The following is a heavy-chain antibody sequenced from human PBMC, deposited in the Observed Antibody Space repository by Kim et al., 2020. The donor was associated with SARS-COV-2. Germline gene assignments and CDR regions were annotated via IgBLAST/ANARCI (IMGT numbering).Heavy chain of an antibody. V-gene: IGHV1-69*13. CDR3: ARSCSSTSCYLYYYYYGMDV. CDR1: GGTFSSYA. CDR2: IIPIFGTA. Sequence: SVKVSCKASGGTFSSYAISWVRQAPGQGLEWMGGIIPIFGTANYAQKFQGRVTITADESTSTAYMELSSLRSEDTAVYYCARSCSSTSCYLYYYYYGMDVWGQGTTVTVSS. J-gene: IGHJ6*02. D-gene: IGHD2-2*01.